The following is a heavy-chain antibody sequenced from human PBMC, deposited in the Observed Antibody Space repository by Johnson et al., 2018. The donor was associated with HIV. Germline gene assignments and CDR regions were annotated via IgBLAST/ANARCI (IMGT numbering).Heavy chain of an antibody. J-gene: IGHJ3*02. D-gene: IGHD3-9*01. Sequence: VQLVESGGGLVQPGRSLRLSCAASGFTFDDYAMHWVRQAPGKGLEWVSGISWNSGNIGYADSVNGRFTISRDNAKNSLHLQMNSLRAEDTAVYYCARAPSRLRYFDWSEDAFDIWGQGTMVTVSS. V-gene: IGHV3-9*01. CDR3: ARAPSRLRYFDWSEDAFDI. CDR1: GFTFDDYA. CDR2: ISWNSGNI.